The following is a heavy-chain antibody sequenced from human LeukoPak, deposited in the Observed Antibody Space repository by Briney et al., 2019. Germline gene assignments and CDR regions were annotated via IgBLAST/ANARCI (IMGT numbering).Heavy chain of an antibody. D-gene: IGHD6-19*01. J-gene: IGHJ6*03. Sequence: ASVKVSCKASGYTFTGYYMHWVRQAPGQGLEWMGWISAYNGNTNYVQKLQDRVTMTTDTSTSTACMELRSLRSDDTAVYYCAREWLVPGYYYYYMDVWGKGTTVTVSS. V-gene: IGHV1-18*04. CDR1: GYTFTGYY. CDR3: AREWLVPGYYYYYMDV. CDR2: ISAYNGNT.